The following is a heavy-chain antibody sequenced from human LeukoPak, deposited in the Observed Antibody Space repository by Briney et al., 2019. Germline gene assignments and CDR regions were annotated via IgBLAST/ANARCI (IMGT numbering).Heavy chain of an antibody. D-gene: IGHD5-12*01. Sequence: GGSLRLSCAGSGFTFSHYSMNWVRQAPGKGLEWVAVISYDGSNKYYADSVKGRFTISRDNSKNTLYLQMNSLRAEDTAVYYCARERGGHDYDYPDAFDIWGQGTMVTVSS. V-gene: IGHV3-30*03. CDR1: GFTFSHYS. CDR2: ISYDGSNK. J-gene: IGHJ3*02. CDR3: ARERGGHDYDYPDAFDI.